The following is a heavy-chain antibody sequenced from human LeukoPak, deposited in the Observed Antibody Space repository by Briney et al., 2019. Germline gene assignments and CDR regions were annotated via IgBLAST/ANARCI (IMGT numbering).Heavy chain of an antibody. CDR3: ARQVAGRQEFDY. D-gene: IGHD6-19*01. CDR2: IYYSGST. CDR1: GGSISSSSYY. J-gene: IGHJ4*02. V-gene: IGHV4-39*01. Sequence: KTSETLSLTCTVSGGSISSSSYYWGWIRQPPGKGLEWIGSIYYSGSTYYNPSLKSRVTISVDTSKNQFSLKLSSVTAADTAVYYCARQVAGRQEFDYWGQGTLVTVSS.